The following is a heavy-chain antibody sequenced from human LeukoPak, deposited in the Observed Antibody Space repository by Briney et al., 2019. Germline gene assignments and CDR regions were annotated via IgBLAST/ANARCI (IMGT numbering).Heavy chain of an antibody. CDR3: ARRNTAMVSDAFDI. CDR1: GFSLSTSGMC. CDR2: IAWDDDK. D-gene: IGHD5-18*01. J-gene: IGHJ3*02. Sequence: SGPALVKPTQTLTLTCTFSGFSLSTSGMCVSWIRQPPGKALEWLALIAWDDDKFYSTSLKTRLTISKDTSKNQVVLTMTNMGPVDTATYYCARRNTAMVSDAFDIWGQGTMVTVSS. V-gene: IGHV2-70*01.